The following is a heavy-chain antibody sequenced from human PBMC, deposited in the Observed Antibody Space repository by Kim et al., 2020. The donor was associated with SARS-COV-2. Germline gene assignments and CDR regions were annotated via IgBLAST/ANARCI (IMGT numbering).Heavy chain of an antibody. CDR3: AREVAYLGGFGELFRRDNWFDH. J-gene: IGHJ5*02. CDR1: GFTFSSYA. Sequence: GGSLRLSCAASGFTFSSYAMHWVRQAPGKGLEWVAVISYDGSNKYYADSVRGRFTISRDNSKNTMYLQRNSLRAEDTAVYYCAREVAYLGGFGELFRRDNWFDHWGQGTLVTVSS. V-gene: IGHV3-30-3*01. D-gene: IGHD3-10*01. CDR2: ISYDGSNK.